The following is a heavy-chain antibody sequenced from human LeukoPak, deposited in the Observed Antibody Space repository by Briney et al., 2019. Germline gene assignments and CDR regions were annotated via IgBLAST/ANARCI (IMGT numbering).Heavy chain of an antibody. CDR2: IDYSGST. CDR3: ARETYGRYFDY. Sequence: SETLSLTCTVSGGSVSSGSYYWGWIRQPPGKGLEWIGYIDYSGSTNYNPSLKSRVTISVDTSKNQFSQKLSSVTAADTAVYYCARETYGRYFDYWGQGTLVTVSS. CDR1: GGSVSSGSYY. J-gene: IGHJ4*02. V-gene: IGHV4-61*01. D-gene: IGHD4-17*01.